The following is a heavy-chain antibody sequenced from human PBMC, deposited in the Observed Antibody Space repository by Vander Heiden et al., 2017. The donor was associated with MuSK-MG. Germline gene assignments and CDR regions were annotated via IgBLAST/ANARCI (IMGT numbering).Heavy chain of an antibody. CDR3: ARSRSGFDY. V-gene: IGHV3-7*03. CDR1: GFTFHSFW. Sequence: EVQQVESGGGLVQPGGSLRLSCAASGFTFHSFWMRRGPPAPGKGLEWVANIKQDGREKDYVDSVKGRFTISRDNAKNSLYVKMNSLRAEDTAVYYCARSRSGFDYWGQGTLVTVSS. CDR2: IKQDGREK. D-gene: IGHD1-26*01. J-gene: IGHJ4*02.